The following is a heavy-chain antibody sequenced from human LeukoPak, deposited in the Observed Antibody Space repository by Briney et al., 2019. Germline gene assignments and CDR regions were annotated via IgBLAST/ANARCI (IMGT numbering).Heavy chain of an antibody. Sequence: GASVKVSCKASGGTFISYAISWVRQAPGQGLEWMGGIIPIFGTANYAQKFQGRVTITADESTSTAYVELSSLRSEDTAVYYCATEAPSMSHYYYYGMDVWGQGTTVTVSS. V-gene: IGHV1-69*13. CDR2: IIPIFGTA. CDR1: GGTFISYA. J-gene: IGHJ6*02. CDR3: ATEAPSMSHYYYYGMDV. D-gene: IGHD2-21*01.